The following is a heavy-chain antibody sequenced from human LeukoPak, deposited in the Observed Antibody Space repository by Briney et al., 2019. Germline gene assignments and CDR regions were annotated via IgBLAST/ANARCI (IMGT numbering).Heavy chain of an antibody. CDR1: GFTFSSYA. Sequence: GRSLRLSCAASGFTFSSYAMHWVRQAPGKGLEWVAVISHDGSNKYYADSVKGRFTISRDNSKNTLYLQMNSLRAEDTAVYYCAREVVFGASDAFDIWGQGTMVTVSS. CDR2: ISHDGSNK. D-gene: IGHD3-10*01. V-gene: IGHV3-30-3*01. CDR3: AREVVFGASDAFDI. J-gene: IGHJ3*02.